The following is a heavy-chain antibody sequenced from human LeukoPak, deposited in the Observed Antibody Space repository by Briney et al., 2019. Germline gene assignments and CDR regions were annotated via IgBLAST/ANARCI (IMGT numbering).Heavy chain of an antibody. V-gene: IGHV3-43D*03. J-gene: IGHJ6*02. CDR3: AKDRGETGGYYYGMDV. D-gene: IGHD7-27*01. CDR1: GFTFDDYA. Sequence: PGGSLRLSCAASGFTFDDYAMHWVRQAPGKGLEWVSLISWDGGSTYYADSVKGRFTISRDNSKNSLYLQMNSLRAEDTALYYCAKDRGETGGYYYGMDVWGQGTTVTVSS. CDR2: ISWDGGST.